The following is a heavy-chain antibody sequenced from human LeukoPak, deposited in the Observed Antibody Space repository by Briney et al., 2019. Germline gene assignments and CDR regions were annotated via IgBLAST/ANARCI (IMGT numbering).Heavy chain of an antibody. CDR2: IKSKTDGGTT. CDR3: TTAGWELYYFDY. CDR1: GFTFSNAW. D-gene: IGHD1-26*01. V-gene: IGHV3-15*01. J-gene: IGHJ4*02. Sequence: PGGSLRLSCAASGFTFSNAWMSWVRHAPGKGLEWVGRIKSKTDGGTTDYAAPVKGRFTISRDDSKNTLYLQMNSLKTEDTAVYYCTTAGWELYYFDYWGQGTLVTVSP.